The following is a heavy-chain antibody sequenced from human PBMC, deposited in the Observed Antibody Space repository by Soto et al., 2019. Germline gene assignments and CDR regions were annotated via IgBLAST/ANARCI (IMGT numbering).Heavy chain of an antibody. V-gene: IGHV3-30-3*01. J-gene: IGHJ6*02. CDR2: ISYDGSNK. D-gene: IGHD3-22*01. CDR1: GFTFSSYA. CDR3: ARGDLSLVVVITMGYYGMDV. Sequence: QVQLVESGGGVVQPGRSLRLSCAASGFTFSSYAMHWVRQAPCKGLEWVAVISYDGSNKYYADSVKGRFTISRDNSKNTLYLQMNSLRAEDTAVYYCARGDLSLVVVITMGYYGMDVWGQGTTVTVSS.